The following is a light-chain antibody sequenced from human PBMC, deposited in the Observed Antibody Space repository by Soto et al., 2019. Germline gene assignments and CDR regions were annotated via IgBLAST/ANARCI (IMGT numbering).Light chain of an antibody. J-gene: IGLJ1*01. CDR1: TSNIGSNT. CDR3: ATWDDSLNGLV. CDR2: SNN. V-gene: IGLV1-44*01. Sequence: QSVLTQPPSASGTPGQTVTISCSGSTSNIGSNTVNWYQQLPGTAPKLLIFSNNQRPLGVPDRFSGSKSGTSASLAISGLQSEDEAAYYCATWDDSLNGLVFGTGTKLTVL.